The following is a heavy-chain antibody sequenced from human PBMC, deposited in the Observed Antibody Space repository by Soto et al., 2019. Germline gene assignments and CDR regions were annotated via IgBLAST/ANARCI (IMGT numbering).Heavy chain of an antibody. CDR2: ISASGDDT. V-gene: IGHV3-23*01. J-gene: IGHJ6*02. D-gene: IGHD5-18*01. CDR1: GLCLGTCE. CDR3: ANRDTSMIMRYYYGMDV. Sequence: PVRSRRVSCAACGLCLGTCEMNCVRQAPGKGLEWVSAISASGDDTYYADSVRGRFPISRDNSKNMLYLQMNSLRVEDTAVYYCANRDTSMIMRYYYGMDVWGQGTTVTVPS.